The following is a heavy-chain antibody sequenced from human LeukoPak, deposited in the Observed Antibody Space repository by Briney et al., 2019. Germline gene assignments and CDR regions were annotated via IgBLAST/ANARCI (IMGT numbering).Heavy chain of an antibody. CDR1: GGSINDYH. D-gene: IGHD3-22*01. Sequence: SETLSLTCTVSGGSINDYHWSWIRQPPGRGLEWIGYIYSRGDTNYNPSLKGRVTMSVDTSRRQFSLKLSSVTAADTAVYYCARDHYYNSSGYTFGYWGQGTPVTVSS. V-gene: IGHV4-59*01. J-gene: IGHJ4*02. CDR3: ARDHYYNSSGYTFGY. CDR2: IYSRGDT.